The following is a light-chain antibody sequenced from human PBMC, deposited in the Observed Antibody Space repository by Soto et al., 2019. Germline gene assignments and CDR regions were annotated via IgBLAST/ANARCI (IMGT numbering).Light chain of an antibody. J-gene: IGKJ1*01. Sequence: IDMTQSPATLSVSPWERATLSCRASQRVSSNVTWYQQKPGQAPRLLIYGASARATGVPARFSGSGSGTQFTLTISSMQYEDFAVYYCQQYNNWRQTFGKGTKVDI. V-gene: IGKV3-15*01. CDR1: QRVSSN. CDR3: QQYNNWRQT. CDR2: GAS.